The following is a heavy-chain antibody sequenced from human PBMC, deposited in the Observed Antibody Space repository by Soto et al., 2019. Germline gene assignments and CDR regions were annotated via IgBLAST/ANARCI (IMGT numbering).Heavy chain of an antibody. CDR1: GGTFSSYA. J-gene: IGHJ5*02. CDR2: IIPIFGTA. CDR3: AREPYDFWSGYYNNWFDP. D-gene: IGHD3-3*01. V-gene: IGHV1-69*13. Sequence: SVKVSCKASGGTFSSYAISWVRQAPGQGLEWMGGIIPIFGTASYAQKFQGRVTITADESTSTAYMELSSLRSEDTAVYYCAREPYDFWSGYYNNWFDPWGQGTLVTVSS.